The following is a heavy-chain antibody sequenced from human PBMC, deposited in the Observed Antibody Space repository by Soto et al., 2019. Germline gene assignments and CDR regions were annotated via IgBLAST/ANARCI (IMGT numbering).Heavy chain of an antibody. Sequence: GESLKISCKGSGYSFTSYWISWVRQMPGKGLEWMGRIDPSDSYTNYSPSFQGHVTISADKSISTAYLQWSSLKASDTAMYYCARHGGSGSADYDYDTSDIWGQGKMVTVSS. CDR2: IDPSDSYT. D-gene: IGHD3-16*01. CDR3: ARHGGSGSADYDYDTSDI. V-gene: IGHV5-10-1*01. CDR1: GYSFTSYW. J-gene: IGHJ3*02.